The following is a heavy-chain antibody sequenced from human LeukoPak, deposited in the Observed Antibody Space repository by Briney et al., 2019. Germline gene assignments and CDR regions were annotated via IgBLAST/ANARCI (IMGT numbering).Heavy chain of an antibody. D-gene: IGHD6-6*01. CDR2: IYPGDSDT. Sequence: GASLKISCKGSGYSFTNYWIGWVRQMPGKVLEWVGIIYPGDSDTTYSPSFQGQVTISADKSISTAYLQWSSLKASDTAMYYRARQKYSSSHPLDYWGQGTLVTVSS. CDR3: ARQKYSSSHPLDY. CDR1: GYSFTNYW. V-gene: IGHV5-51*01. J-gene: IGHJ4*02.